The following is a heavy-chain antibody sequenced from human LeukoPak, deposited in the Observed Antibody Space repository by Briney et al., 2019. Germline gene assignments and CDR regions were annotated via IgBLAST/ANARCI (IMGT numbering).Heavy chain of an antibody. D-gene: IGHD3-3*01. CDR2: ISGSGGST. CDR3: AKDAPAPDRRRLRFVDPHDY. J-gene: IGHJ4*02. CDR1: GFTFSSYA. Sequence: GGSLRLSCAASGFTFSSYAMSWVRQAPGKGLEWVSAISGSGGSTYYADSEKGRFTISRDNSKNTLYLQMDSLRAEDTAVYYCAKDAPAPDRRRLRFVDPHDYWGQGTLVTVSS. V-gene: IGHV3-23*01.